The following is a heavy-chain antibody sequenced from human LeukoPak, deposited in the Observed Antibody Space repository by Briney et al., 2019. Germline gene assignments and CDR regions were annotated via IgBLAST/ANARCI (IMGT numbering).Heavy chain of an antibody. CDR1: GFTFSSYA. Sequence: GGSLRLSCAASGFTFSSYAMHWVRQAPGKGLEWVAVISYDGSNKYYADSVKGRFTISGDNSKDTLYLQMNSLRAEDTAVYYCARDTLGIAAAGTGTAFDIWGQGTMVTVSS. CDR2: ISYDGSNK. V-gene: IGHV3-30-3*01. J-gene: IGHJ3*02. D-gene: IGHD6-13*01. CDR3: ARDTLGIAAAGTGTAFDI.